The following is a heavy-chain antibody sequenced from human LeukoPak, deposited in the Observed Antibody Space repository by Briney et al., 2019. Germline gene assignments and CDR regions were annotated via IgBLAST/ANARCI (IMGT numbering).Heavy chain of an antibody. D-gene: IGHD3-3*01. CDR1: GGSISSSSYY. CDR2: IYYSGST. V-gene: IGHV4-39*07. Sequence: PSETLSLTCTVSGGSISSSSYYWGWIRQPPGKGLEWIGSIYYSGSTYYNPSLKSRVTISVDTSKNQFSLKLSSVTAADTAVYYCAREVRNYDFWSHYYYYYMDVWGKGTTVTVSS. J-gene: IGHJ6*03. CDR3: AREVRNYDFWSHYYYYYMDV.